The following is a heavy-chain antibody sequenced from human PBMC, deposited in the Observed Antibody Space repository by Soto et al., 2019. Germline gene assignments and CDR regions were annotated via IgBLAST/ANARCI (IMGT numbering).Heavy chain of an antibody. CDR2: VYYSGST. Sequence: QVQLQESGPGLVKPSQTLSLTCTVSGGSISSGGYYWSWIRQHPGKGLEWIGYVYYSGSTYYNPSLKSRVTKSVDTSKNRFSLKLSSVTAADTAVYYCARVCGGDWHHGMDVWGQGTTVTVSS. D-gene: IGHD2-21*02. CDR3: ARVCGGDWHHGMDV. V-gene: IGHV4-31*03. J-gene: IGHJ6*02. CDR1: GGSISSGGYY.